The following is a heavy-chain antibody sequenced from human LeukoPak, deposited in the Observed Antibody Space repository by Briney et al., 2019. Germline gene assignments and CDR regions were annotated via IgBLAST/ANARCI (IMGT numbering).Heavy chain of an antibody. Sequence: GGSLRLSCAASGFTFSSYAMHWVRQAPGKGLEWVAVISYDGSNKYYADSVKGRFTISRDNSKNTLYLQMNSLRAEDTAVYYCAKDVDYDSSGYPDYWGQGTLVTVSS. CDR3: AKDVDYDSSGYPDY. J-gene: IGHJ4*02. V-gene: IGHV3-30-3*01. D-gene: IGHD3-22*01. CDR1: GFTFSSYA. CDR2: ISYDGSNK.